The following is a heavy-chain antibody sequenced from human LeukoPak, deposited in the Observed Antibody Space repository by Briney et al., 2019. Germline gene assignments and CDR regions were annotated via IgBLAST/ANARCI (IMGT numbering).Heavy chain of an antibody. Sequence: PSETLSLTCTVSGGSISSDNYYWGWIRQPPGKGLEWIGSIYYSGTTYYNPSHKSRVTISVDTSKNQFSLKLSSVTAADTALYYCAKHYMGSSYNHGLDCWGQGTLVTVSS. CDR1: GGSISSDNYY. V-gene: IGHV4-39*01. CDR3: AKHYMGSSYNHGLDC. D-gene: IGHD3-10*01. CDR2: IYYSGTT. J-gene: IGHJ4*02.